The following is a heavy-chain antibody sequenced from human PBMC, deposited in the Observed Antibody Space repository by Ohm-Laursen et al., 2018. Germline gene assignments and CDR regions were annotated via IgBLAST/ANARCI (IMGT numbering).Heavy chain of an antibody. J-gene: IGHJ6*01. CDR3: AKKQSGPSPFLVMGV. D-gene: IGHD3-10*01. Sequence: SLRLSCAASGFIFSNYAMTWVRQAPGKGLEWVSVISGDAAGPYYADSVKGRFTISRDIFKRTVYLQMNSLRAEDTAVYYCAKKQSGPSPFLVMGVRGQGNPVPGSP. CDR1: GFIFSNYA. V-gene: IGHV3-23*01. CDR2: ISGDAAGP.